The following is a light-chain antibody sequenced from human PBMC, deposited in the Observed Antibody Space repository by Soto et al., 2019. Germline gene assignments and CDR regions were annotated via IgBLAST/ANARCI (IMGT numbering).Light chain of an antibody. J-gene: IGLJ1*01. Sequence: QSALTQPASVSGSPGQSITFSCTGTSSDIGAYNSVSWYQQYPGRAPKLMIYEVSNRPSGVSARFSASKSGNTASLTISGLQAEDEADYYCNSRGGSRPYYVFGTGTKVTVL. CDR3: NSRGGSRPYYV. V-gene: IGLV2-14*01. CDR2: EVS. CDR1: SSDIGAYNS.